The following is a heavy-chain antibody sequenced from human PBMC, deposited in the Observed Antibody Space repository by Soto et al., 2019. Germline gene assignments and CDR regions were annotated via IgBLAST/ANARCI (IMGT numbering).Heavy chain of an antibody. CDR3: ARGGVIDTSEI. J-gene: IGHJ3*02. Sequence: QVHLLQSGAELKKPGASVKISCKASGYAFMNYYLHWVRQAPGQGLEWMGVINPSSGSSSFAQKFQGRVYMTRDTSTTTAYMELSSLTFDDTAVFYCARGGVIDTSEIWGQGTMFTVSS. CDR1: GYAFMNYY. D-gene: IGHD3-10*01. V-gene: IGHV1-46*01. CDR2: INPSSGSS.